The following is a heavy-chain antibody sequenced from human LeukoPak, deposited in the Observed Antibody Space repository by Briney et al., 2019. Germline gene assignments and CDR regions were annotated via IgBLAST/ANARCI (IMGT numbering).Heavy chain of an antibody. V-gene: IGHV3-66*02. J-gene: IGHJ4*02. CDR2: IYSGGST. CDR1: GFTVSSNY. D-gene: IGHD3-22*01. CDR3: ARDYYDSSGAGSL. Sequence: GGSLRLSCAASGFTVSSNYMSWVRQAPGKGLEWVSVIYSGGSTYYADSVKGRFTISRDNSKNTLYLQMNSLRAEDTAVYYCARDYYDSSGAGSLWGQGTLVTVSS.